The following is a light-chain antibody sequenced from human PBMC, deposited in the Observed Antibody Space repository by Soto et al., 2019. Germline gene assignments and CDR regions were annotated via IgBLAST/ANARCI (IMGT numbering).Light chain of an antibody. Sequence: QSALTQPPSASGSPGQSVTISCTGSSSDVGGYEYVSWYQQHPGKAPKLIIYEVIKRPSGVPDRFSGSKSGNTASLTVSGLQAEDEADYYCSSYAGSYTFVVFGGGTKVTVL. CDR1: SSDVGGYEY. CDR2: EVI. CDR3: SSYAGSYTFVV. V-gene: IGLV2-8*01. J-gene: IGLJ2*01.